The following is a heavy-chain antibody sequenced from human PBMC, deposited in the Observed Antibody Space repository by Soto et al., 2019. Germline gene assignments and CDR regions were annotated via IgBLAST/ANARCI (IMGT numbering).Heavy chain of an antibody. CDR3: VKGGLGGSGWYPL. CDR2: INSDGSST. CDR1: GFTFSSYW. D-gene: IGHD6-19*01. V-gene: IGHV3-74*01. Sequence: EVQLVESGGGVVQPGGSLRLSCAASGFTFSSYWMHWVRQAPGKGLVWVSRINSDGSSTNYEDSVKGRFTISRDNAKNTLYLQRNSLRAEDTAVYYCVKGGLGGSGWYPLWGQGSLVTVSS. J-gene: IGHJ4*02.